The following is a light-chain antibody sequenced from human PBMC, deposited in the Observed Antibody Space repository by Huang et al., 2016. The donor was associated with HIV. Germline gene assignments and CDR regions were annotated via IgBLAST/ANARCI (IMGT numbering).Light chain of an antibody. Sequence: DIVMTQSPDSLAVSLGERATINCKSSQSVLYSSNNKNYLAWYQQKPGQPPKLLIYWASTRESGVPDRFSGSGSGTDFTLTISSLQAEDVAVYYCQQYYTTRPAFGQGTKVEI. CDR3: QQYYTTRPA. J-gene: IGKJ1*01. CDR2: WAS. V-gene: IGKV4-1*01. CDR1: QSVLYSSNNKNY.